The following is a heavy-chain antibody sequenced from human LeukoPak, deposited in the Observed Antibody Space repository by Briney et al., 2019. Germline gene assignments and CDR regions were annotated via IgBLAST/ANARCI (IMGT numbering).Heavy chain of an antibody. J-gene: IGHJ4*02. D-gene: IGHD6-19*01. Sequence: GGSLLLYCAASGFTFSSYVMNWARQAPGKGLEWVSGINNSGDSTYYADSVKGRFTISRDNSQNTLYLQMNSLRAEDTAVYYCAKDPLIAVAVFDYWGQGTLVTVSS. V-gene: IGHV3-23*01. CDR1: GFTFSSYV. CDR3: AKDPLIAVAVFDY. CDR2: INNSGDST.